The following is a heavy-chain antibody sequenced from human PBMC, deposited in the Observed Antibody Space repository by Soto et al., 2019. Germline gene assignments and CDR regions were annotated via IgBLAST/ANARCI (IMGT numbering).Heavy chain of an antibody. CDR1: TGSFSGYY. J-gene: IGHJ4*02. V-gene: IGHV4-34*01. Sequence: PSETLSLTCSIYTGSFSGYYWSWIRQPPGKGLEWIGEISQSGNTNYGPSLKSRVSISIDTSKKQFSLYLASVSAADTAVYYCARAPKVSGSSQTRPDFWGQGTLVTVSS. CDR3: ARAPKVSGSSQTRPDF. D-gene: IGHD6-6*01. CDR2: ISQSGNT.